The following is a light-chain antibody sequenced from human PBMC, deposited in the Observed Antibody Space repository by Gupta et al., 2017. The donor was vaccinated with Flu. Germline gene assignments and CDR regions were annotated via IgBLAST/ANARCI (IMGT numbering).Light chain of an antibody. J-gene: IGKJ3*01. Sequence: DIQMTQSPSSLSASVGDRVTISCRASQGISNYLAWYQQKPGKVPRLLISAISTLQSGVPSRFSGSGSGTDFTLTITSLQPEDVATYYCQNYNGAPVTFGPGTKVDIK. CDR1: QGISNY. CDR3: QNYNGAPVT. V-gene: IGKV1-27*01. CDR2: AIS.